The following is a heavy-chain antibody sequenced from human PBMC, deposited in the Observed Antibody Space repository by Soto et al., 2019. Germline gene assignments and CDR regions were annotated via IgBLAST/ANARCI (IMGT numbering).Heavy chain of an antibody. V-gene: IGHV1-18*01. CDR3: ACDTYGDPGY. J-gene: IGHJ4*02. Sequence: QVQLVQSGAEVKKPGASVKVSCKASGYTFTSYGISWVRQAPGQGLEWMGWISAYNGNTNYAQKLQGRVTMTTDTSSSTAYMGLICRRFADAAVYSCACDTYGDPGYGGQGTLVTGSS. CDR1: GYTFTSYG. CDR2: ISAYNGNT. D-gene: IGHD4-17*01.